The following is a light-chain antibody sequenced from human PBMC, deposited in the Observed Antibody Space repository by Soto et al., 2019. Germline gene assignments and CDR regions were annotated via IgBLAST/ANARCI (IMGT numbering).Light chain of an antibody. CDR2: LNSDDSH. Sequence: QSVLTQSPSASASLGASVNLTCTLSSGHSTYAIAWHQQQPEKGPRYLMKLNSDDSHNKAEGIPDRFSGSSSGAERYLTISSLQSADEADYYCQTWGTGIRVFGGGTKLTVL. CDR3: QTWGTGIRV. V-gene: IGLV4-69*01. J-gene: IGLJ3*02. CDR1: SGHSTYA.